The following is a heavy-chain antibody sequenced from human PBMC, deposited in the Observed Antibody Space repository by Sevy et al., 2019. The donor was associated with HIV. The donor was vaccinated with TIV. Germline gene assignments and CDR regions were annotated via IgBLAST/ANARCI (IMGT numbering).Heavy chain of an antibody. Sequence: GGSLRLSCAASEVTFYNYAMTWVRQAPGKGLEWVSVIDGSGGNSYYADSVKGRFTISRDNSKNTRYLQMNSLRVDDTAVYYCAERGAYYGGPFDCWGQGTLVTVSS. CDR1: EVTFYNYA. CDR3: AERGAYYGGPFDC. D-gene: IGHD1-26*01. V-gene: IGHV3-23*01. J-gene: IGHJ4*02. CDR2: IDGSGGNS.